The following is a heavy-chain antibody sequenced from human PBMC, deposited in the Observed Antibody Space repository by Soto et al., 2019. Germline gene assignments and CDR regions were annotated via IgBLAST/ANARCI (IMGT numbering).Heavy chain of an antibody. Sequence: ASVKVSCKASGYTFTSYGISWVRQAPGQGLEWMGWISAYNGNTNYAQKLQGRVTMTTDTSTSTAYMELRSLRSDDTAVYYCARFAVTDDYYYYYYMDVWGKGTTVTVSS. CDR1: GYTFTSYG. CDR3: ARFAVTDDYYYYYYMDV. D-gene: IGHD4-4*01. CDR2: ISAYNGNT. J-gene: IGHJ6*03. V-gene: IGHV1-18*01.